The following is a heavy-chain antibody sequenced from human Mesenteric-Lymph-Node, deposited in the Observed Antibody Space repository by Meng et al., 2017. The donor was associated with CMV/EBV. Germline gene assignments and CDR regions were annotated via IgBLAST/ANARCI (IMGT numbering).Heavy chain of an antibody. V-gene: IGHV4-61*01. D-gene: IGHD6-19*01. CDR1: GGSVSSGSYY. Sequence: SETLSLTCTVSGGSVSSGSYYWSWIRQPPGKGLEWIGYIYYSGSTNYNPSLKSRVTISADTSKNQFSLKLTSVTAADTAVYYCARAVAGTFGYWGQGTLVTVSS. CDR3: ARAVAGTFGY. CDR2: IYYSGST. J-gene: IGHJ4*02.